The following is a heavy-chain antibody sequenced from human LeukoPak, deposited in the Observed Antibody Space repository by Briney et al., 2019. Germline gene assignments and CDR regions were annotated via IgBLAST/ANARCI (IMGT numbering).Heavy chain of an antibody. CDR3: ATHVVVATDY. J-gene: IGHJ4*02. D-gene: IGHD2-2*01. CDR2: YDPEDCKT. CDR1: GYTLTELS. V-gene: IGHV1-24*01. Sequence: ASVKVSCKVSGYTLTELSMHWVRQAPGTGREWMGGYDPEDCKTIYAQKFQGRGTMTEDTSTDTAYMEVSSLRSEDTAVYYCATHVVVATDYWGQGTLATVSS.